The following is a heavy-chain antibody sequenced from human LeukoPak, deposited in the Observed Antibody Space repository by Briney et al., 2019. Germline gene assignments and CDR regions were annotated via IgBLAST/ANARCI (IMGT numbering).Heavy chain of an antibody. D-gene: IGHD6-13*01. CDR3: ARDRYSSSWLNYYYYGMDV. CDR1: GFTVSTNY. Sequence: GGSLRLSCAASGFTVSTNYMSWIRQAPGKGLEWVSYISSSGSTIYYADSVKGRFTISRDNAKNSLYLQMNSLRAEDTAVYYCARDRYSSSWLNYYYYGMDVWGQGTTVTVSS. CDR2: ISSSGSTI. V-gene: IGHV3-11*01. J-gene: IGHJ6*02.